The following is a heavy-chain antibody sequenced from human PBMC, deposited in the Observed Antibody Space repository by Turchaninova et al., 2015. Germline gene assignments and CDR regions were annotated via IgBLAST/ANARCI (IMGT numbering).Heavy chain of an antibody. J-gene: IGHJ4*02. CDR1: GVTFSSYA. CDR2: ISGSGGST. D-gene: IGHD6-13*01. CDR3: AKTRRKQQLPPTNFDY. V-gene: IGHV3-23*04. Sequence: EVQLVESGGGLVQPGGSVRLRCAAAGVTFSSYAMSWVRPAPGKGLEWVSAISGSGGSTYYADSVKGRFTISRDNSKNTLYLQMNSLRAEDTAVYYCAKTRRKQQLPPTNFDYWGQGTLVTVSS.